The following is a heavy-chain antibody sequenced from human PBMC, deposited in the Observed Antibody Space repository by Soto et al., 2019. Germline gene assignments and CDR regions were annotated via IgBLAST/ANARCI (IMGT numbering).Heavy chain of an antibody. CDR1: GFSVSSNY. J-gene: IGHJ6*02. V-gene: IGHV3-66*01. D-gene: IGHD2-15*01. Sequence: GESLKISCAASGFSVSSNYMSWVRQAPGKGLEWVSVIYAGGNTHYADSVEGRFTISRDNSNNMLYLQMNSLRAEDTAVYYCARDGDIVVVVEATASYYYGMDVWGQGTTVTVSS. CDR2: IYAGGNT. CDR3: ARDGDIVVVVEATASYYYGMDV.